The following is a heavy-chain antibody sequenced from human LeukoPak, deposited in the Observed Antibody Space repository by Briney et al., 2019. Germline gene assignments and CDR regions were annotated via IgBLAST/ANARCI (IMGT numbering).Heavy chain of an antibody. CDR1: GGSVSNNY. CDR3: ASADCSGGTCYSVYLN. V-gene: IGHV4-4*07. CDR2: IYGSGNT. J-gene: IGHJ4*02. Sequence: SETLSLTCTVSGGSVSNNYWSWIRQPAGKGLEWIGRIYGSGNTTYNPSLKSRVTMSVDTSKNQFSLKLNSVTAADTALYYCASADCSGGTCYSVYLNWGQGALVIVSS. D-gene: IGHD2-15*01.